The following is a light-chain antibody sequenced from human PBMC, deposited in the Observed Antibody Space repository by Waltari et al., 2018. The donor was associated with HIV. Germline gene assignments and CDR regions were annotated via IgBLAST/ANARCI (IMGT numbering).Light chain of an antibody. CDR1: SSDVGGYNS. CDR3: KSKTSSSTPCV. J-gene: IGLJ1*01. V-gene: IGLV2-14*03. CDR2: DVS. Sequence: QSALTQPASVSGSPGQSITISCTGTSSDVGGYNSVAWYQQHPGKAPKLIIYDVSNLPSGGPYRFSGSKSGNTASLTISGLQAEDEADYYCKSKTSSSTPCVFGTGTKVTVL.